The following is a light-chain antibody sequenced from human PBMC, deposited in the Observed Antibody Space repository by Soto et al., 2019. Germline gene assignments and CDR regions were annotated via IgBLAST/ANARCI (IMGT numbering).Light chain of an antibody. CDR2: GAS. CDR1: QSVSSSY. J-gene: IGKJ1*01. Sequence: EIFLTQSPCTLSLSPGALATLSCRASQSVSSSYLAWYQQKPGQAPRLLIYGASSRTAGIPDRFSGSGSGTDFTLTISRLEPEDFATYYCQHYNSYSEAFGQGTRWIS. V-gene: IGKV3-20*01. CDR3: QHYNSYSEA.